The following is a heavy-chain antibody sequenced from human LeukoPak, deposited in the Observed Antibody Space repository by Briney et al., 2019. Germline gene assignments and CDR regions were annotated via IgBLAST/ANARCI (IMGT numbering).Heavy chain of an antibody. J-gene: IGHJ4*02. CDR1: GFSFDDYA. Sequence: GGSLRLSCAASGFSFDDYAMHWVRQAPGKGLEWVSLISGDGGSTYYADSVKGRFTFSRDSSKNSLYLQMSSLRTEDTALYYCAKDIGEQWFFDYWGQGTLVTVSS. V-gene: IGHV3-43*02. CDR2: ISGDGGST. D-gene: IGHD3-10*01. CDR3: AKDIGEQWFFDY.